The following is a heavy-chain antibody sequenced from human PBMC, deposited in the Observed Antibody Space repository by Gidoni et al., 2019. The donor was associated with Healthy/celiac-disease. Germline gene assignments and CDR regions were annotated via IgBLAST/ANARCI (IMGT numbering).Heavy chain of an antibody. CDR2: IWYDVSNK. CDR3: ARALGIVIVPAAMTLDY. Sequence: QVQLVESGGGVVQPGRSLRLSCAASGFPFSSSCMHWVRQAPGKALEWVAVIWYDVSNKYYADSVQGRFTISRDNSKNTLYLQMNSLRAEDTAVYYCARALGIVIVPAAMTLDYWGQGTLVTVSS. J-gene: IGHJ4*02. D-gene: IGHD2-2*03. V-gene: IGHV3-33*01. CDR1: GFPFSSSC.